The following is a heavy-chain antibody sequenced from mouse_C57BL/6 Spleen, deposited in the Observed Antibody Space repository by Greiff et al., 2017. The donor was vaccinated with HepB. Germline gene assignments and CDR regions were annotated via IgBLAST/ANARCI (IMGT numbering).Heavy chain of an antibody. J-gene: IGHJ2*01. CDR2: IYPGDGDT. CDR3: ARWDSNCFDY. V-gene: IGHV1-82*01. CDR1: GYAFSSSW. Sequence: QVQLQQSGPELVKPGASVKISCKASGYAFSSSWMNWVKQRPGKGLEWIGRIYPGDGDTNYNGKFKGKATLTADKSSSTAYMQLSSLTSEDSAVYICARWDSNCFDYWGQGTTLTVSS. D-gene: IGHD2-5*01.